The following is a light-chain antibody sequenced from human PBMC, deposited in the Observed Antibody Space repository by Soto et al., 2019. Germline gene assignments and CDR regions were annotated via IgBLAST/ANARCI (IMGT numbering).Light chain of an antibody. V-gene: IGKV1-5*03. J-gene: IGKJ1*01. CDR2: KAS. Sequence: DIQMTQSPSTLSASVGARVTITCRASQSISNRLAWYQQTPGKAPKLLIFKASTSQSGVPSSFSGSGSGTEFTLTISSLQPGDFATYYCQQYNKYPLTFGQGTKVEV. CDR3: QQYNKYPLT. CDR1: QSISNR.